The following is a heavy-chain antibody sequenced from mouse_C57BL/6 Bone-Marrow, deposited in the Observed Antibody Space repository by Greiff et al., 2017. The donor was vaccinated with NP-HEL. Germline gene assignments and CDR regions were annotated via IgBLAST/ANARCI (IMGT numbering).Heavy chain of an antibody. CDR3: ARYYYGSRGWYFDV. Sequence: QVQLQQPGADLVKPGASVKLSCKASGYTFTSYWMHWVKQRPGRGLEWIGRIDPNSGGTKFNEKFKTKATLTVDKPSSTAYRQLSSLTSEDSAVYNCARYYYGSRGWYFDVWGTGTTVTVSS. CDR2: IDPNSGGT. J-gene: IGHJ1*03. CDR1: GYTFTSYW. V-gene: IGHV1-72*01. D-gene: IGHD1-1*01.